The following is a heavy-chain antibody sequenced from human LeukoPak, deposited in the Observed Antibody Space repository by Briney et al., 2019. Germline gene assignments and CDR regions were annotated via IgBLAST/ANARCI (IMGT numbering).Heavy chain of an antibody. CDR3: ARAANYYGSSGYYCDY. CDR1: GGSFSGYY. V-gene: IGHV4-34*01. Sequence: SETLSLTCAVYGGSFSGYYWSWIRQPPGKGLEWNGEINHSGSTNYNPSLKSRVTISVDTSKNQFSLKLSSVTAADTAVYYCARAANYYGSSGYYCDYWGQGTLVTVSS. D-gene: IGHD3-22*01. J-gene: IGHJ4*02. CDR2: INHSGST.